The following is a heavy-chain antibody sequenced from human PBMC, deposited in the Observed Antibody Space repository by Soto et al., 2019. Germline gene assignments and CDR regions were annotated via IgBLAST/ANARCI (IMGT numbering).Heavy chain of an antibody. CDR3: ARERGSGQTYYFDS. CDR1: GGSFSRGGRYY. V-gene: IGHV4-61*01. Sequence: PSETLSLTCSVSGGSFSRGGRYYWSWIRQPPGKGLEWIGNGYNSGGTNHNPTLKSRVTISLDTSNNQFSLKLSSVTAADTAVYYCARERGSGQTYYFDSWGQGSLVTVSS. CDR2: GYNSGGT. D-gene: IGHD3-10*01. J-gene: IGHJ4*02.